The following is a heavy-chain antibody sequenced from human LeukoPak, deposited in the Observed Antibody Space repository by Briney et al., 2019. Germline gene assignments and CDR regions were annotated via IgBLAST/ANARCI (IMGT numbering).Heavy chain of an antibody. J-gene: IGHJ4*02. Sequence: GGSLRLSCAASGFTFSHYWMTWVRQAPGKGLEWAANIKQDGSEQYCVDSVKGRFTISRDNAKNSLYLQMNSLRVEDAAVYYCARDRCSSTSCFYDYWGQGTLVTVSS. V-gene: IGHV3-7*01. D-gene: IGHD2-2*01. CDR2: IKQDGSEQ. CDR3: ARDRCSSTSCFYDY. CDR1: GFTFSHYW.